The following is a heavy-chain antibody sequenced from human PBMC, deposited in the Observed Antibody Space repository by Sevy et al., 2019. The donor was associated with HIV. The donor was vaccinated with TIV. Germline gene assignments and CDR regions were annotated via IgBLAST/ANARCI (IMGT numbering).Heavy chain of an antibody. V-gene: IGHV3-48*01. CDR2: ISSSSSNI. CDR1: GFTFSSYD. CDR3: AREGGYTDQGMDV. Sequence: GGSLRLSCAASGFTFSSYDMNWVRQAPGKGVEWLSYISSSSSNIYYADSVKGRFTISRDNAKNSLYEQMNSLRAEDTAVYYCAREGGYTDQGMDVWGQGTTVTVSS. J-gene: IGHJ6*02. D-gene: IGHD5-12*01.